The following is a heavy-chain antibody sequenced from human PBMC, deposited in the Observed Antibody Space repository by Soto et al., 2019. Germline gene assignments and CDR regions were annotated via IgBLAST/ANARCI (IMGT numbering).Heavy chain of an antibody. D-gene: IGHD3-3*01. J-gene: IGHJ5*02. Sequence: EVQLVESVGGLVKPGGSLRLSCAASGFTFSNALMSWVRQAPGKGLEWVGRIKSKTDGGTTDYAAPVKGRFTISRDDSKKTLYLQMNSLKTEDTAVYYCTTGLTIFGVVIDPWGQGTLVTVSS. CDR1: GFTFSNAL. CDR2: IKSKTDGGTT. CDR3: TTGLTIFGVVIDP. V-gene: IGHV3-15*01.